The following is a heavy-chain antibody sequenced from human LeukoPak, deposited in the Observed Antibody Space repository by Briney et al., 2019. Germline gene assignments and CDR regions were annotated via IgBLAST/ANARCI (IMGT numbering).Heavy chain of an antibody. CDR1: GGSFSGYY. D-gene: IGHD6-19*01. CDR3: ARISGWLDY. V-gene: IGHV4-34*01. Sequence: SETLSLTCAVYGGSFSGYYWSWIRQPPGKGLEWIGEINHSGSTNYNPSLKSRVTISVDTSKNQFSLKLSSVTAADTAVYYCARISGWLDYWGQGTLVTVSS. CDR2: INHSGST. J-gene: IGHJ4*02.